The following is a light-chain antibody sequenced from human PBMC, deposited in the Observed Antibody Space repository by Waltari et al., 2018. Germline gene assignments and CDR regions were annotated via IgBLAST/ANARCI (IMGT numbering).Light chain of an antibody. Sequence: RRTPGRVPPTLVYNGNWRCFGVPDRFSGSVLGNKASLTITGAQADDESDYFCSVYMGSGVWVFGGGTKLTVL. V-gene: IGLV8-61*01. J-gene: IGLJ3*02. CDR3: SVYMGSGVWV. CDR2: NGN.